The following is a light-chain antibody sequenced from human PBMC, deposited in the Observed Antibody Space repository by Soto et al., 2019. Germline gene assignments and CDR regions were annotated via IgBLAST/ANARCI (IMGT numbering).Light chain of an antibody. CDR1: SSNIGVNT. V-gene: IGLV1-44*01. CDR3: ASWDDSLNGVV. Sequence: QAVVPQPPSASGTPGQGVTISCSGSSSNIGVNTVNWYQQLPVTAPKLLIYSNNLRPSGVPDRFSGSKSGTSASLAISGLQSEDAADYHCASWDDSLNGVVFGGGTKLPVL. J-gene: IGLJ2*01. CDR2: SNN.